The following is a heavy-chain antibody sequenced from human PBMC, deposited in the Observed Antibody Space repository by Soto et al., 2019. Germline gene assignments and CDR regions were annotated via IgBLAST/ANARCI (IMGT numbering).Heavy chain of an antibody. J-gene: IGHJ6*02. CDR2: IDPSDSYI. Sequence: GESLKISCKGSGYSFTSYWISWVRQMPGKGLEWMGRIDPSDSYINYSPSFQGHVNISADKFISTAYLQWSSLKASDTAMYYCARLQVVMELNGMDVWGQGTTVTVSS. CDR1: GYSFTSYW. V-gene: IGHV5-10-1*01. CDR3: ARLQVVMELNGMDV. D-gene: IGHD2-15*01.